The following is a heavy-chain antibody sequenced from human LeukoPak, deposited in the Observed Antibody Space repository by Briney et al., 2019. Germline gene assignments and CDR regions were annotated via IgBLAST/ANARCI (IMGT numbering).Heavy chain of an antibody. J-gene: IGHJ4*02. V-gene: IGHV1-2*02. D-gene: IGHD4-11*01. CDR1: GYTFTGYY. CDR3: ARDAIDRDYSNSDY. CDR2: INPNSGGK. Sequence: ASVKVSCTASGYTFTGYYIHWVRQAPGQGLEWMGWINPNSGGKNYAQKFQGRVTMTRDTSISTAYMELGRLTSDDAAVYYCARDAIDRDYSNSDYWGQGTLVTVSS.